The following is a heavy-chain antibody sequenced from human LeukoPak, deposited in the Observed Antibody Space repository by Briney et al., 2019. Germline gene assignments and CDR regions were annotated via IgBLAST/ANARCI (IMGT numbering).Heavy chain of an antibody. D-gene: IGHD1-14*01. V-gene: IGHV4-59*01. J-gene: IGHJ4*02. CDR3: AKTISRMHPPDY. Sequence: TTSETLSLTCTVSGGSISSYSWSWIRQPPGKGLEWIGYIYYSGSTNYNPSLKSRVTISIDTSKNQFSLKLSYVTAADMAVYYCAKTISRMHPPDYWGQGTLVTVSS. CDR2: IYYSGST. CDR1: GGSISSYS.